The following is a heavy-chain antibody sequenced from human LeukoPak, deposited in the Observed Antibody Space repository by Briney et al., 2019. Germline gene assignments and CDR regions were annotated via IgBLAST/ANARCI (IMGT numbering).Heavy chain of an antibody. Sequence: ASVKVSCKASGYTFTGYYMHWVRQAPGQGLEWMGWINPNSGGTNYAQKFQGRVTMTRDTSISTAYMELSRLRSDDTAVYYCASDVSRRATPFDYWGQGTLVTVSS. CDR3: ASDVSRRATPFDY. V-gene: IGHV1-2*02. J-gene: IGHJ4*02. CDR2: INPNSGGT. CDR1: GYTFTGYY.